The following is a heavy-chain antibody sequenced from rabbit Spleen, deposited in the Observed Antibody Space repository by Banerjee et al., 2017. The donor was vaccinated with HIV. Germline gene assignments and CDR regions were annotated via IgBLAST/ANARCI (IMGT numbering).Heavy chain of an antibody. CDR3: ARDLTDVIGWNFGW. CDR1: GFSFSSSDY. D-gene: IGHD1-1*01. Sequence: QSLEESGGDLVKPGASLTLTCTASGFSFSSSDYMCWVRQAPGKGLEWISCIAAGSSGFTYSATWAKGRFTCSKPSSTTVTLQMTSLTVADTATYFCARDLTDVIGWNFGWWGPGTLVTVS. CDR2: IAAGSSGFT. J-gene: IGHJ4*01. V-gene: IGHV1S40*01.